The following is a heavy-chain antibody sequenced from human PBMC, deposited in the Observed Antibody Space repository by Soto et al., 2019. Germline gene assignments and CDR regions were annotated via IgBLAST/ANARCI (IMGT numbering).Heavy chain of an antibody. CDR3: ARGTYGDYDF. V-gene: IGHV3-23*01. CDR2: LSAGGTSA. J-gene: IGHJ4*02. D-gene: IGHD4-17*01. Sequence: PGGSLRLSCAASGFTFSSYAMSWVRQAPGKGLEWVSALSAGGTSAYYTVSVEGRSTISRDNSKNILYLQMNSLKADDTAVYYCARGTYGDYDFWGQGTLVTVSS. CDR1: GFTFSSYA.